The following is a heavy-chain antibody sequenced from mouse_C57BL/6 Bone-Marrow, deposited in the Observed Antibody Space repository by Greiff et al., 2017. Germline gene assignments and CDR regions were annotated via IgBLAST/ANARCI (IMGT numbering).Heavy chain of an antibody. CDR2: IDPANGNT. Sequence: EVQLQQSVAELVRPGASVKLSCTASGFNIKNTYMHWVKQRPEQGLEWIGRIDPANGNTKYAPKFQGKATITADTSSNTAYLQLSSLTSEDTAIYYCARVRRITTVVDYWYFDVWGTGTTVTVSS. J-gene: IGHJ1*03. CDR1: GFNIKNTY. D-gene: IGHD1-1*01. CDR3: ARVRRITTVVDYWYFDV. V-gene: IGHV14-3*01.